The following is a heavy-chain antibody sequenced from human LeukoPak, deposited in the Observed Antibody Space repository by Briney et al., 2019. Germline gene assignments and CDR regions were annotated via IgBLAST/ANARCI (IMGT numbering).Heavy chain of an antibody. CDR3: AKEPAVGTFDVIDI. CDR2: IYSGGST. D-gene: IGHD6-19*01. J-gene: IGHJ3*02. V-gene: IGHV3-66*01. Sequence: GGSLRLSCAASGFIVSTNYMNWVRQAPGKGLEWVSVIYSGGSTSYADSVKGRFTISRDNSKNTLYLQMNSLRAEDTALYYCAKEPAVGTFDVIDIWGQGKMFTVFS. CDR1: GFIVSTNY.